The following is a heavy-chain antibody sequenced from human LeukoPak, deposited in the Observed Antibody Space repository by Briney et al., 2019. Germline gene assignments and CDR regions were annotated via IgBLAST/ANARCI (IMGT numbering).Heavy chain of an antibody. J-gene: IGHJ6*03. CDR3: TRGSIAYYYMDA. D-gene: IGHD3-22*01. CDR1: GGSISSYY. V-gene: IGHV4-59*01. Sequence: SETLSLTCTVSGGSISSYYWSWIRQPPGKGLEWIGNIYYSGSTNYNPSLKSRVTISVDTSKNQFSLKLSSVTAADTAVYYCTRGSIAYYYMDAWGKGTTVTISS. CDR2: IYYSGST.